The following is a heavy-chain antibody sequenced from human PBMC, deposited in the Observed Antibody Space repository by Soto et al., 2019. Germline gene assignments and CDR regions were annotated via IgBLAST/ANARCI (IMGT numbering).Heavy chain of an antibody. CDR3: ARDSHSSTTTFYDY. D-gene: IGHD1-26*01. V-gene: IGHV1-3*01. CDR1: GYTFTSYA. Sequence: ASVKVSCKASGYTFTSYAMHWVRQAPGQRLEWMGWINAGNGNTKYSQKFQGRVTITRDTSASTAYMELSSLRSEDTAVYYCARDSHSSTTTFYDYWGQGTLVTVSS. J-gene: IGHJ4*02. CDR2: INAGNGNT.